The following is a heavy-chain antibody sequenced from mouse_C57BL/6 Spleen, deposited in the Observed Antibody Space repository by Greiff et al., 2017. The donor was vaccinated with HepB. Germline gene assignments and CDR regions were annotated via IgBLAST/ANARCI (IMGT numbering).Heavy chain of an antibody. CDR2: IDPSDSYT. Sequence: VQLQQPGAELVRPGTSVKLSCKASGYTFTSYWMHWVKQRPGQGLEWIGVIDPSDSYTNYNQKFKGKATLTVDTSSSTAYMQLSSLTSEDSAVYYCARKGYYGSFDYWGQGTTLTVSS. CDR3: ARKGYYGSFDY. CDR1: GYTFTSYW. D-gene: IGHD1-1*01. J-gene: IGHJ2*01. V-gene: IGHV1-59*01.